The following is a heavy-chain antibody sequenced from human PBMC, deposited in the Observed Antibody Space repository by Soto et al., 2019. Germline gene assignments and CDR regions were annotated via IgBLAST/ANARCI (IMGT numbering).Heavy chain of an antibody. Sequence: PGGSPRLSCAASGFTFSSYAMHWVRQAPGKGLEWVAVISYDGSNKYYADSVKGRFTISRDNSKNTLYLQMNSLRAEDTAVYYCARAPQQLVPYYYGMDVWGQGTTVTVSS. CDR3: ARAPQQLVPYYYGMDV. J-gene: IGHJ6*02. CDR1: GFTFSSYA. V-gene: IGHV3-30-3*01. CDR2: ISYDGSNK. D-gene: IGHD6-13*01.